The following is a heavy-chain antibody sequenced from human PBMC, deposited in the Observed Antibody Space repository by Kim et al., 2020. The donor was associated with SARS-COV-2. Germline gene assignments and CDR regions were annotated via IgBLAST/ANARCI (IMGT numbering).Heavy chain of an antibody. Sequence: GGSLRLSCAASGFTFSSYGMHWVRHAPGKGLEWVAVISYDGSNKYYADSVKGRFTISRDNSKNTLYLQMNSLRAEDTAVYYCAKGGAAARPYYYYYMDVWGKGTTVTVSS. J-gene: IGHJ6*03. CDR3: AKGGAAARPYYYYYMDV. CDR1: GFTFSSYG. D-gene: IGHD6-6*01. CDR2: ISYDGSNK. V-gene: IGHV3-30*18.